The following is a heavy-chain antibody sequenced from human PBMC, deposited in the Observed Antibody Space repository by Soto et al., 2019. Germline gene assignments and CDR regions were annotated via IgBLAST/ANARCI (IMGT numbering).Heavy chain of an antibody. D-gene: IGHD3-22*01. CDR1: GGTFSRHA. CDR2: IIPIFGTA. J-gene: IGHJ4*02. Sequence: QVQLVQSGAEVRKPGSSVKVSCKASGGTFSRHAISWVRQAPGQGREWMGGIIPIFGTANHAQKFQGRVTILEDDSTSTVYMELSSLRSEDTAMYYCARGWGYDSNDYYYAYWGQGTLVIVSS. CDR3: ARGWGYDSNDYYYAY. V-gene: IGHV1-69*01.